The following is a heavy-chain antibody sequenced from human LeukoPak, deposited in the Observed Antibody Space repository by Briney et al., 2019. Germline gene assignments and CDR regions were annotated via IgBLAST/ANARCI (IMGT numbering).Heavy chain of an antibody. CDR1: GGSISSSSNY. V-gene: IGHV4-39*01. CDR2: IYSSGST. J-gene: IGHJ4*02. Sequence: ESSETLSLTCTVSGGSISSSSNYWGWIRQPPGKGLDWIGSIYSSGSTYYNLSLESRVTISVDTSKNQFSLKLSSVSVADTAVYYCASEDYYGSGRIYWGQGTLVTVSS. CDR3: ASEDYYGSGRIY. D-gene: IGHD3-10*01.